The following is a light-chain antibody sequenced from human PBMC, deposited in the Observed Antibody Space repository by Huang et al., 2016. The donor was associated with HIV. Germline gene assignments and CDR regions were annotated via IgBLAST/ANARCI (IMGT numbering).Light chain of an antibody. CDR3: QHYNNWPPSWT. CDR2: GAS. Sequence: EIVMAQSPATLSVSPGERATLSCRASQSVNSNLAWYQHKPGQTPGLLIYGASARATGIPARFSGSGSGTEFTLTISSLQSEDFAVYYCQHYNNWPPSWTFGQGTKVEIK. V-gene: IGKV3-15*01. J-gene: IGKJ1*01. CDR1: QSVNSN.